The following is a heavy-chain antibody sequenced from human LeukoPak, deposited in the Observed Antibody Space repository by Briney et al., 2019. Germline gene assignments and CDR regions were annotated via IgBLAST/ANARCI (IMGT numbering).Heavy chain of an antibody. Sequence: SETLSLTCTVSGGSISSSSYYWGWIRQPPGKGLEWIGSIYYSGSTYYNPSLKSRVTISVDTSKNQFSLKLSSVTAADTAVYYCARHSRITMVRGVMPNWFDPWGQGTLVTVSS. V-gene: IGHV4-39*01. CDR1: GGSISSSSYY. CDR2: IYYSGST. J-gene: IGHJ5*02. D-gene: IGHD3-10*01. CDR3: ARHSRITMVRGVMPNWFDP.